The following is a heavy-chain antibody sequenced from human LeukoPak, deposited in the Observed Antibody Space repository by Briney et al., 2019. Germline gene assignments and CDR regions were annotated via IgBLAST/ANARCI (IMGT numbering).Heavy chain of an antibody. CDR1: GGSISSYY. Sequence: PSETLSLTCTVSGGSISSYYWGWIRQPPGKGLEWIGSIYHSGSTYYNPSLKSRVTISVDTSKNQFSLKLSSVTAADTAVYYCAREGDVVVTSHDAFDIWGQGTMVTVSS. V-gene: IGHV4-38-2*02. CDR3: AREGDVVVTSHDAFDI. D-gene: IGHD2-21*02. CDR2: IYHSGST. J-gene: IGHJ3*02.